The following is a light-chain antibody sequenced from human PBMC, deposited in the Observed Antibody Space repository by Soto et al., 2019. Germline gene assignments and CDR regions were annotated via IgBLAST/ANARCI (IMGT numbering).Light chain of an antibody. V-gene: IGKV1-33*01. CDR3: RKYDNLPPLT. J-gene: IGKJ4*01. Sequence: DIQMTQSPSSLSASVGDRVTITCQASQDISNYLNWYQQKPGKAPKLLIYDASKFETGVPSRFSVSESETDVNRRIRSRQPEDIASFYCRKYDNLPPLTFSGGTKVGIK. CDR2: DAS. CDR1: QDISNY.